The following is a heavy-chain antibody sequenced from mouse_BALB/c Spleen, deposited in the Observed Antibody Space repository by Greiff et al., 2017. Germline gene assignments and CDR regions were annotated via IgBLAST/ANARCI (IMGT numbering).Heavy chain of an antibody. J-gene: IGHJ4*01. D-gene: IGHD1-2*01. Sequence: EVMLVESGGGLVKPGGSLKLSCAASGFTFSSYAMSWVRQSPEKRLEWVAEISSGGSYTYYPDTVTGRFTISRDNAKNTLYLEMSSLRSEDTAMYYCAREGGYGSYAMDYWGQGTSVTVSS. CDR3: AREGGYGSYAMDY. CDR2: ISSGGSYT. V-gene: IGHV5-9-4*01. CDR1: GFTFSSYA.